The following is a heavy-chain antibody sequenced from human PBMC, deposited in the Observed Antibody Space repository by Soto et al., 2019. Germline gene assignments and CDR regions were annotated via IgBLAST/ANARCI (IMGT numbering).Heavy chain of an antibody. Sequence: EVQLVQSGAEVKKPGESLKISCKGSGYSFTSYWIGWVRQMPGKGLEWMGIIYPGDSDTRYSPSFQGQVTISADKSMSTAYLQWSSLKASDAAMYYCARQRDYHISPADYWGQGTLVTVSS. D-gene: IGHD3-9*01. J-gene: IGHJ4*02. V-gene: IGHV5-51*01. CDR2: IYPGDSDT. CDR3: ARQRDYHISPADY. CDR1: GYSFTSYW.